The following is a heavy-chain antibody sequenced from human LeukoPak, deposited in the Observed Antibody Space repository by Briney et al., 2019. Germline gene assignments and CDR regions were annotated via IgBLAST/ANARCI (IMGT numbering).Heavy chain of an antibody. J-gene: IGHJ4*02. Sequence: SETLSLTCTVSGGSISSYYWSWIRQPPGKGLEWIGYIYYSGSTNYNPSLKSRVTISVDASKNQFSLKLSSVTAADTAVYYCARRSSGWVYYFDYWGQGTLVTVSS. V-gene: IGHV4-59*08. CDR3: ARRSSGWVYYFDY. CDR2: IYYSGST. D-gene: IGHD6-19*01. CDR1: GGSISSYY.